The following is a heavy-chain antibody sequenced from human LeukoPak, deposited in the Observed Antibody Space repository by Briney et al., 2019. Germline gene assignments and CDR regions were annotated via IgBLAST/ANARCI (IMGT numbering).Heavy chain of an antibody. CDR2: IYAGGST. Sequence: PGGSLRLSCAASGFTVSSSYMSWVRQAPGKGLEGVSVIYAGGSTYYAGSVKGRFTISRDNSKNALYLQMNGLRDEDTAVYYCTRGGGAFCGGDCYRNFDYWGQGILVTVSP. CDR3: TRGGGAFCGGDCYRNFDY. CDR1: GFTVSSSY. V-gene: IGHV3-66*02. D-gene: IGHD2-21*02. J-gene: IGHJ4*02.